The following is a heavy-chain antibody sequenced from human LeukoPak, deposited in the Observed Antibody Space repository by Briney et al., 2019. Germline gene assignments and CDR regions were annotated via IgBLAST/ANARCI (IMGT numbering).Heavy chain of an antibody. V-gene: IGHV4-4*07. CDR1: GGSINTYY. CDR2: MYPSGST. J-gene: IGHJ4*02. CDR3: ERDRYGGIIDY. Sequence: PSETLSLTCAASGGSINTYYWSWIRQPAGKGLEWIGRMYPSGSTNYNPSLRSRVTMSVDTSKNQFSLKLSSVTAADTAVYYCERDRYGGIIDYWGQGTLVTVS. D-gene: IGHD1-1*01.